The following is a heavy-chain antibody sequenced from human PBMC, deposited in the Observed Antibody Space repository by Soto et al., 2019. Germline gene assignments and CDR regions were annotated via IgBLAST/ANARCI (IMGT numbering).Heavy chain of an antibody. Sequence: SGPTLVNPTQTLTLTCTFSGFSLTTYGVGVGWIRQPPGKALEWLALIYWDDDKRYSPSLQTRLTITKDTSKNQVVLTMTNMDPVDTATYYCARTAHDSSGHHPFDYWGQGTLVTVSS. CDR2: IYWDDDK. V-gene: IGHV2-5*02. CDR1: GFSLTTYGVG. J-gene: IGHJ4*02. CDR3: ARTAHDSSGHHPFDY. D-gene: IGHD3-22*01.